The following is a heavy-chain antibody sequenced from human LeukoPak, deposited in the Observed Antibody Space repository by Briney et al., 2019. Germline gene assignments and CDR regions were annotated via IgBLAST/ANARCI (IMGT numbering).Heavy chain of an antibody. D-gene: IGHD2-2*01. J-gene: IGHJ4*02. CDR3: AGSHSSTWYPDC. CDR2: TYYRSKWYN. V-gene: IGHV6-1*01. CDR1: GDSVSSNSAT. Sequence: SQTLSLTFAISGDSVSSNSATWNWIRQSPSRGLEWLGRTYYRSKWYNEYAVSVKSRITINPDTSKNQFSPQLNSVTPEDTAVYYCAGSHSSTWYPDCWGQGTLVTVSS.